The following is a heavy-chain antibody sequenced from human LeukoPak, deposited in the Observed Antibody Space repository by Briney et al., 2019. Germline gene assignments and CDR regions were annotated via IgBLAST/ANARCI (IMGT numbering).Heavy chain of an antibody. V-gene: IGHV1-2*02. D-gene: IGHD5-18*01. J-gene: IGHJ4*02. CDR1: GYTFTGYH. CDR3: ARVDVDTAMVTDRY. CDR2: INPNSGGT. Sequence: ASVKVSCKASGYTFTGYHMHWVRQAPGQGLEWMGWINPNSGGTNYAQKFQGRVTMTRDTSISTAYMELSRLRSDDTAVYYCARVDVDTAMVTDRYWGQGTLVTVSS.